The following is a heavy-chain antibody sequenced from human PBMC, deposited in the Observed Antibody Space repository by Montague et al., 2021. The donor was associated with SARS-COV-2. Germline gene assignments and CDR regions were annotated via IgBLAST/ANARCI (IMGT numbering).Heavy chain of an antibody. CDR3: ARHSRRWLQLIAPFFDY. CDR2: TYYRSKWYN. CDR1: GDSVSSNSAA. Sequence: CAISGDSVSSNSAAWNWIRQSPSRGLEWLGRTYYRSKWYNDYAVSVKSRITINPDTSKNQFSLKLSSVTAADTAVYYCARHSRRWLQLIAPFFDYWGQGTLVTVSS. J-gene: IGHJ4*02. D-gene: IGHD5-24*01. V-gene: IGHV6-1*01.